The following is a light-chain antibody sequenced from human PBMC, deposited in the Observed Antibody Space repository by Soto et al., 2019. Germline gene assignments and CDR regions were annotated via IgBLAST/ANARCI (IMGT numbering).Light chain of an antibody. CDR1: QSVSIL. CDR3: QQYGSSPIA. Sequence: LVLTQLPATRSVSPWERGVLSCRASQSVSILLAWYQQKPGQAPRLLIHGATTRATGIPARFSGSGSGTDFTLTTSRLEPEDFAVYCCQQYGSSPIAFGQGTRLEIK. J-gene: IGKJ5*01. CDR2: GAT. V-gene: IGKV3-20*01.